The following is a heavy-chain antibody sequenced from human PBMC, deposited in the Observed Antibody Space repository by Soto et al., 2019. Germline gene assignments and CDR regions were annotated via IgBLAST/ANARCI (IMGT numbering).Heavy chain of an antibody. V-gene: IGHV1-18*01. CDR1: GHTFTTYG. D-gene: IGHD1-26*01. CDR2: ISPYDGDT. J-gene: IGHJ5*02. CDR3: ARDHGGSYQADSFDP. Sequence: QVQLVQSGVEVKKPGASVKVSCKASGHTFTTYGISWVRQAPGQGLEWMGWISPYDGDTNYADTLQGRVTLTTDTSTTTAYMELRSLRSDDTAMYYCARDHGGSYQADSFDPWGQGTLVIVSS.